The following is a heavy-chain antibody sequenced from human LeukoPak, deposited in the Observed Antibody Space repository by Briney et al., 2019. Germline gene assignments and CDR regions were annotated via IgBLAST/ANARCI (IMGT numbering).Heavy chain of an antibody. Sequence: PGGSLRLSCTASGFTFGDYAMSWFRQAPGKGLEWVGFIRSKAYGGTTKYAASVKGRFTISRDDSKSIAYLQMNSLKTEDTAVYYCTRVQCGSSTSCYQGWFDPWGQGTLVTVSS. V-gene: IGHV3-49*03. CDR3: TRVQCGSSTSCYQGWFDP. CDR1: GFTFGDYA. J-gene: IGHJ5*02. D-gene: IGHD2-2*01. CDR2: IRSKAYGGTT.